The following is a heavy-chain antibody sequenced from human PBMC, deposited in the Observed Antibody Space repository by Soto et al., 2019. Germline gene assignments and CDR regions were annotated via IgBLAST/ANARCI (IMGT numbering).Heavy chain of an antibody. Sequence: PSETLSLTCTVSGGSVSSGSYYWSWIRQPPGKGLEWIGYIYYSGSTNYNPSLKSRVTISVDTSKNQFSLKLSSVTAADTAVYYCARDGGYSGYDSRYYGMDVWGQGTTVTVSS. J-gene: IGHJ6*02. V-gene: IGHV4-61*01. D-gene: IGHD5-12*01. CDR1: GGSVSSGSYY. CDR3: ARDGGYSGYDSRYYGMDV. CDR2: IYYSGST.